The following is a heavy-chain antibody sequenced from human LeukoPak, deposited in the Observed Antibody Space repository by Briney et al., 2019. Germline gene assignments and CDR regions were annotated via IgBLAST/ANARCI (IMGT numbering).Heavy chain of an antibody. Sequence: PGGSLRLSCAASGFTFDDYAMHWVRQAPGKGLEWVSGISWNSGSIGYVDSVKGRFTISRDNAKNSLYLQMNSLRAEDTALYYCAKDRTNGGFDPWGQGTLVTVSS. V-gene: IGHV3-9*01. CDR1: GFTFDDYA. CDR3: AKDRTNGGFDP. CDR2: ISWNSGSI. D-gene: IGHD2-15*01. J-gene: IGHJ5*02.